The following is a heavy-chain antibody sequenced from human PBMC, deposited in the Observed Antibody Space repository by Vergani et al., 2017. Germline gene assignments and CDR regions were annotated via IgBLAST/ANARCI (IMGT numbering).Heavy chain of an antibody. CDR2: ISYDGSNK. V-gene: IGHV3-30*01. J-gene: IGHJ4*02. CDR1: GFTFSSYA. D-gene: IGHD1-26*01. CDR3: ARVVSLGATLPFDY. Sequence: QVQLVESGGGVVQPGRSLRLSCAASGFTFSSYAMHWVRQAPGKGLEWVAVISYDGSNKYYADSVKGRFTISRDKSKNTLYLQMNSLRAEDTAVYYCARVVSLGATLPFDYWGQGTLVTVSS.